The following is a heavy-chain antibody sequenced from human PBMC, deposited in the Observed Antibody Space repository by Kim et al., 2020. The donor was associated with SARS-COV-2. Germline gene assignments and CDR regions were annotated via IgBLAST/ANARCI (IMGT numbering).Heavy chain of an antibody. V-gene: IGHV1-69*01. CDR3: ARVGYYDSSGYYTDY. Sequence: QKFQGRVTVTADESTSTAYMELSSLRSEDTAVYYCARVGYYDSSGYYTDYWGQGTLVTVSS. J-gene: IGHJ4*02. D-gene: IGHD3-22*01.